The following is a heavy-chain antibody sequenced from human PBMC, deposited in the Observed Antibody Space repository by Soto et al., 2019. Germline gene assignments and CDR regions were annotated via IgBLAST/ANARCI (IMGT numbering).Heavy chain of an antibody. V-gene: IGHV1-2*04. CDR1: GYTFTGYY. CDR2: INPNSGGT. D-gene: IGHD4-17*01. CDR3: ARSQTTVTSYAY. Sequence: GASVKVSCKASGYTFTGYYMHWVRQAPGQGLEWMGWINPNSGGTNYAQKFQGWVTMTRDTSISTAYMELSRLRSDDTAVYYCARSQTTVTSYAYWGKGSLVTVSS. J-gene: IGHJ4*02.